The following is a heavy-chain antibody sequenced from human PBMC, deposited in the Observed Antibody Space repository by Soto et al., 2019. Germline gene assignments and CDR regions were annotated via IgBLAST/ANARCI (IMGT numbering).Heavy chain of an antibody. J-gene: IGHJ5*02. D-gene: IGHD3-3*01. CDR3: ARHTYYDFWSGYYTGGGWFDP. CDR1: GGSISSSSYY. CDR2: IYYSGST. V-gene: IGHV4-39*01. Sequence: QLQLQESGPGLVKPSETLSLTCTVSGGSISSSSYYWGWIRQPPGKGLEWIGSIYYSGSTYYNPSLKSRVTISVDTSKNQFSLKLSSVTAADTAVYYCARHTYYDFWSGYYTGGGWFDPWGQGTLVTVSS.